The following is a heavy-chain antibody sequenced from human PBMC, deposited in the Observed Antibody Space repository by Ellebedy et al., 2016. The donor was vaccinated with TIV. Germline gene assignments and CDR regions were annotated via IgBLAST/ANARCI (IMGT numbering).Heavy chain of an antibody. V-gene: IGHV4-39*07. CDR1: GGSISSGDYY. CDR3: ARDGSGSYYKIDWFDP. CDR2: IYYSGST. Sequence: SETLSLTCTVSGGSISSGDYYWSWIRQPPGKGLEWIGSIYYSGSTYYNPPLKSRVTISVDTSKNQFSLKLRSVTAADTAVYYCARDGSGSYYKIDWFDPWGQGTLVTVSS. D-gene: IGHD1-26*01. J-gene: IGHJ5*02.